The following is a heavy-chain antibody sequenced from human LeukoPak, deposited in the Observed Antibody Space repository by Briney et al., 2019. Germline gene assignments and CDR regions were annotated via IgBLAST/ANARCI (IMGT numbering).Heavy chain of an antibody. CDR3: STYGSGRKFDY. CDR1: GFSFTDAW. D-gene: IGHD3-10*01. V-gene: IGHV3-15*04. Sequence: GGSLRLSCVGSGFSFTDAWMSWVRQIPGKGREWVGRIESKTDGETTDYATPVKDRFIISRDDSTNTLYLQMNSLKSEDTAVYYCSTYGSGRKFDYWGQGTLVTVSS. CDR2: IESKTDGETT. J-gene: IGHJ4*02.